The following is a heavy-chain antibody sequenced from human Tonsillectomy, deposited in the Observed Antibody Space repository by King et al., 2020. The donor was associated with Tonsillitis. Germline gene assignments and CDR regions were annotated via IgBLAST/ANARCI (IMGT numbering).Heavy chain of an antibody. V-gene: IGHV3-48*01. CDR3: ARGSGSDSLGY. CDR2: ISSSSSTI. Sequence: VQLVESGGGLVQPGGSLRLSCAASGFTLSSYSMNWVRQAPGKGLEWVSYISSSSSTIYYADSVKGRFTISRDNAKNSLYLQMNSLRAEDTAVYYCARGSGSDSLGYWGQGTLVTVSS. D-gene: IGHD1-26*01. J-gene: IGHJ4*02. CDR1: GFTLSSYS.